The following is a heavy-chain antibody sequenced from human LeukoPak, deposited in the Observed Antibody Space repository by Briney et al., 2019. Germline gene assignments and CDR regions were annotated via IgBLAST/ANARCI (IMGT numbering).Heavy chain of an antibody. J-gene: IGHJ4*02. D-gene: IGHD3-9*01. CDR1: GYTFTMYG. Sequence: SVKVSCKASGYTFTMYGISWVRQAPGQGLQWLGWISPHNGNTKYAQDLQGRVSMTTDTSTSTAYLELRSLRSDDTAIYYCARDLNYVTLGYDILADVGYYFDYWGQGSLVTVSS. CDR2: ISPHNGNT. V-gene: IGHV1-18*01. CDR3: ARDLNYVTLGYDILADVGYYFDY.